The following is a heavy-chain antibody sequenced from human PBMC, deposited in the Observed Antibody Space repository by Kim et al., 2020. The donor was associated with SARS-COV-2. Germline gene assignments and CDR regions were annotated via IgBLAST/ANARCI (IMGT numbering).Heavy chain of an antibody. CDR3: TSFHY. Sequence: WPDGSDEYYADSVKGRFTISRDNSKNTLYLQMNTLRPEDTAVYYCTSFHYWGQGTLVTVSS. CDR2: WPDGSDE. V-gene: IGHV3-33*01. J-gene: IGHJ4*02.